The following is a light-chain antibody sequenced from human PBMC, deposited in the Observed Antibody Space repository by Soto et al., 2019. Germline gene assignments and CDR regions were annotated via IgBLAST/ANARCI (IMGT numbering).Light chain of an antibody. CDR3: QQYGSSNT. CDR2: GAS. V-gene: IGKV3-15*01. Sequence: EIVMTQSPATLSVSPGERATLSCRASQSVSSNLAWYQQKPGQAPRLPIYGASTRATGIPARFSGSGSGTEFTLTISSLQSEDFAVYYCQQYGSSNTFGQGTKVDIK. J-gene: IGKJ2*01. CDR1: QSVSSN.